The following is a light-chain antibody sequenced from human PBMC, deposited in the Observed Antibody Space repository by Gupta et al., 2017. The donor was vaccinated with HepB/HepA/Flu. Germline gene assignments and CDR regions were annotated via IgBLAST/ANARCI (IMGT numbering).Light chain of an antibody. CDR2: GAS. Sequence: EIVITLSPVTLSVSLGERATPSFRASQSVRSNLAWYQQKPGQTPRLLIYGASTRATGIPARFSGSGSGTEFTLTISSLQAEDLAVYYCQQYNSWPRAFGQGTKVEIK. CDR3: QQYNSWPRA. J-gene: IGKJ1*01. V-gene: IGKV3-15*01. CDR1: QSVRSN.